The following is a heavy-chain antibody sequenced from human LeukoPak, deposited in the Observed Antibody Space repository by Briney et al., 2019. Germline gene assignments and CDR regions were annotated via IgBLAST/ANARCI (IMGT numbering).Heavy chain of an antibody. CDR3: ARSILDSAWRYYFDF. D-gene: IGHD6-19*01. V-gene: IGHV4-61*02. CDR2: ISSSGST. CDR1: GDSISSGDYY. J-gene: IGHJ4*02. Sequence: SETLSLTCTVSGDSISSGDYYWSWIRQPAGKGLEWIGRISSSGSTNYNPSLKSRVTISVDTSKNQFSLKLSSVTAADTAVYYCARSILDSAWRYYFDFWGQGTLVTVSS.